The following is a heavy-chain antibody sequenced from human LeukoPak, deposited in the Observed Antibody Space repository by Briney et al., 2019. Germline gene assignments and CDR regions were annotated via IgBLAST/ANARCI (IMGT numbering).Heavy chain of an antibody. V-gene: IGHV4-4*07. CDR1: GGSINHYH. J-gene: IGHJ5*02. CDR2: IHTSGST. Sequence: PSETLSLTCTVSGGSINHYHWSWIRQPAGKGPEWIGRIHTSGSTKYNPSLKSRVTMSLDTSKNQFSLKLSSVTAADTAVYYCARLADPWGQGTLVTVSS. CDR3: ARLADP.